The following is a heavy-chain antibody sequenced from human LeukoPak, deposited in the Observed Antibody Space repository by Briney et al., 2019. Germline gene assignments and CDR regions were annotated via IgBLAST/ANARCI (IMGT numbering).Heavy chain of an antibody. V-gene: IGHV3-53*01. D-gene: IGHD2-15*01. CDR1: GLTLNNNY. CDR2: IYSGGTT. J-gene: IGHJ6*02. CDR3: ARISCTGGSCRPYSYYDMDV. Sequence: QPGGSLRLSCEASGLTLNNNYMNWVRQAPGKGLQWVSVIYSGGTTYYADSVKGRFTISRDNSKNTLYLQMNSLRAEDTAVYYCARISCTGGSCRPYSYYDMDVWGQGTTVTVSS.